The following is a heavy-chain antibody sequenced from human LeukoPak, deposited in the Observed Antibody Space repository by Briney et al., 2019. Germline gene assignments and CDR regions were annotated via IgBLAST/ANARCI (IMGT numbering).Heavy chain of an antibody. V-gene: IGHV3-23*01. CDR2: ISGSGGST. Sequence: GGSLRLSCAASGFTFSSYAMNWVRQAPGKGLEWVSAISGSGGSTYYADSVKGRFTISRDNSKNTLYLQMSSLRAEDTAVYYCATRLLVRAMAFDIWGQGTMVTVSS. D-gene: IGHD2-15*01. CDR1: GFTFSSYA. CDR3: ATRLLVRAMAFDI. J-gene: IGHJ3*02.